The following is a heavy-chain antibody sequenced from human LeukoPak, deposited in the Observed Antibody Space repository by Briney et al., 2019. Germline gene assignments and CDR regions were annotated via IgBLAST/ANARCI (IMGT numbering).Heavy chain of an antibody. CDR3: ARVMGNYASDY. V-gene: IGHV3-11*04. D-gene: IGHD1-7*01. CDR1: GFSFSDYY. J-gene: IGHJ4*02. CDR2: IIRSGDTM. Sequence: PGGSLRLSCAASGFSFSDYYMSWIRQAPGKGLEWVSYIIRSGDTMFYSDSVEGRLTISRDNGKKSLFMEINSLRAEDAAIYYCARVMGNYASDYWGQGALVTVSS.